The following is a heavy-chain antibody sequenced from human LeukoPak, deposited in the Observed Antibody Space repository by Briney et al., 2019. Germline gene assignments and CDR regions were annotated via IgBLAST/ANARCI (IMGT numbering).Heavy chain of an antibody. CDR1: GFTISGYW. D-gene: IGHD2-15*01. J-gene: IGHJ4*02. V-gene: IGHV3-74*01. CDR2: ISGDGSIT. Sequence: GGSLRLSCAASGFTISGYWMHWVRQAPGKGLVWVSRISGDGSITAYADSVKGRFTISRDNAKNTLYLQMNSLRAEDTAVYYCVQESSSLLRSYFDYWGQGTLVTVSS. CDR3: VQESSSLLRSYFDY.